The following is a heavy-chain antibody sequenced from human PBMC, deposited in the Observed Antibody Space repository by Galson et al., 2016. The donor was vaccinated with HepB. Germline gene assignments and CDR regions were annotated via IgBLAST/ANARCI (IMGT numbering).Heavy chain of an antibody. V-gene: IGHV4-31*02. CDR2: IYHSGRT. D-gene: IGHD3-22*01. CDR3: ASERHHYDSSGSYYVWDYFDY. Sequence: KGLEWIGNIYHSGRTDYNPSLETRVSISVDTSKNQFSLNLSSVSAADTAVYFCASERHHYDSSGSYYVWDYFDYWGQGTLVTVSS. J-gene: IGHJ4*02.